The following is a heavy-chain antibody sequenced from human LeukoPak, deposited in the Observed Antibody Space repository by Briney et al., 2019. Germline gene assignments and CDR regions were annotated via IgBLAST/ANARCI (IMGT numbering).Heavy chain of an antibody. V-gene: IGHV3-7*01. J-gene: IGHJ4*02. CDR1: GFTFSDFY. D-gene: IGHD5-12*01. CDR2: IKQDGSEK. Sequence: GGSLRLSCAASGFTFSDFYMSWIRQAPGKGLEWVANIKQDGSEKYYVDSVKGRFTISRDNAKNSLYLQMNSLRAEDTAVYYCARDQEVIVATIDGNYFDYWGQGTLVTVSS. CDR3: ARDQEVIVATIDGNYFDY.